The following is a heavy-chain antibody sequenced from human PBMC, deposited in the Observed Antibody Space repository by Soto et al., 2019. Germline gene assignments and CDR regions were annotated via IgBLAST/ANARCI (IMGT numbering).Heavy chain of an antibody. D-gene: IGHD3-3*01. Sequence: GGSLRLSCAASGFTFSSYAMSWVRQAPGKGLEWVSAISGSGGSTYYADSVKGRFTISRDNSKNTLYLQMNSLRAEDTAVYYCAKDPGVSQKIYDFWSGTNDYWGQGTLVTVSS. CDR1: GFTFSSYA. J-gene: IGHJ4*02. V-gene: IGHV3-23*01. CDR3: AKDPGVSQKIYDFWSGTNDY. CDR2: ISGSGGST.